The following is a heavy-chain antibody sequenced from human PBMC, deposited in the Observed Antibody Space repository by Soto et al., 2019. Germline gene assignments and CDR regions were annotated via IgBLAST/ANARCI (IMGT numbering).Heavy chain of an antibody. V-gene: IGHV4-61*01. CDR2: IFYSGSA. Sequence: SETLCITCTVSGGSVSIGSYSWSGIRQPPGKGLEYIGYIFYSGSANYNPSLKSRVTMSVDTSKNQFSLMLSSVTAADTAVYHCARDVAAGPHSYVYWGRGTLVTVSS. D-gene: IGHD6-25*01. J-gene: IGHJ4*02. CDR3: ARDVAAGPHSYVY. CDR1: GGSVSIGSYS.